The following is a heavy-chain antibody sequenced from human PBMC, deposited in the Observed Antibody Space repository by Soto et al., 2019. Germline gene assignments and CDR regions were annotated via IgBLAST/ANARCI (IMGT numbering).Heavy chain of an antibody. V-gene: IGHV3-33*01. CDR3: ARDLSYHLLTGLFDY. CDR2: IWYDGSNN. CDR1: GFTFSSYG. D-gene: IGHD3-9*01. J-gene: IGHJ4*02. Sequence: GGSLRLSCAASGFTFSSYGMHWVRQAPGKGLEWVAVIWYDGSNNNYADSVKGRFTISRDNSKNTLYLQMNSLRAEDTAVYYCARDLSYHLLTGLFDYWGQGTLVPVSS.